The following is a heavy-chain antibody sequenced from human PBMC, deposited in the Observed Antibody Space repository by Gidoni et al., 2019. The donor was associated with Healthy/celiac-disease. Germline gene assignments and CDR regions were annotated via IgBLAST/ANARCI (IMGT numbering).Heavy chain of an antibody. J-gene: IGHJ6*02. CDR2: IRSKANSYAT. V-gene: IGHV3-73*02. D-gene: IGHD6-6*01. CDR3: TRHVISGGEYSSSFYYYGMDV. Sequence: EVQLVESGGGLVQPGGSLKLSCAASGFTFSGSAMHWVRQAAGKGLEWVGRIRSKANSYATAYAASVKGRFTISRDDSKNTAYLQMNSLKTEDTAVYYCTRHVISGGEYSSSFYYYGMDVWGQGTTVTVSS. CDR1: GFTFSGSA.